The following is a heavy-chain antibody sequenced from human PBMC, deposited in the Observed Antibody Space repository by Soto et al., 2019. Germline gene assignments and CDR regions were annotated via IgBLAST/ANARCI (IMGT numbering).Heavy chain of an antibody. CDR1: GFTFDDYA. CDR3: AKDMGSSRNY. V-gene: IGHV3-9*01. Sequence: GGSLRLSCAASGFTFDDYAMHWVRQAPGKGLEWVSGISWNSGSIGYADSVKGRFTISRDNAKNSLYLQMNSLRAEDTALYCCAKDMGSSRNYWGQGTLVTVSS. CDR2: ISWNSGSI. D-gene: IGHD6-6*01. J-gene: IGHJ4*02.